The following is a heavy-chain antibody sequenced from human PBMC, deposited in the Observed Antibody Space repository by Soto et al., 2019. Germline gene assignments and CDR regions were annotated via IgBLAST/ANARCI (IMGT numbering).Heavy chain of an antibody. CDR1: GYTFTSYD. CDR2: MNPNSGNT. D-gene: IGHD3-3*01. J-gene: IGHJ5*02. CDR3: ASEAVLRFLEWPRGFDP. Sequence: ASVKVSCKASGYTFTSYDINWVRQATGQGLEWMGWMNPNSGNTGYTQKFQGRVTMTRNTSISTAYMELSSLRSEDTAVYYCASEAVLRFLEWPRGFDPWGQGTLVTVSS. V-gene: IGHV1-8*01.